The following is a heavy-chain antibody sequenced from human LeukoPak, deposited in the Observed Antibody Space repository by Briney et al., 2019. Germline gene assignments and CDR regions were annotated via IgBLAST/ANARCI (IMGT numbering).Heavy chain of an antibody. V-gene: IGHV3-23*01. CDR2: ISGSGGST. Sequence: GGSLRLSCAASGFTFSSYAMSWVRQAPGKGLEWVSAISGSGGSTYYADSVKGRFTISRDNSKNTLYLQMNSLRAEDTAVYYCAKDTVITFGGVIDEFDYWGQGTLVTVSS. CDR1: GFTFSSYA. CDR3: AKDTVITFGGVIDEFDY. D-gene: IGHD3-16*02. J-gene: IGHJ4*02.